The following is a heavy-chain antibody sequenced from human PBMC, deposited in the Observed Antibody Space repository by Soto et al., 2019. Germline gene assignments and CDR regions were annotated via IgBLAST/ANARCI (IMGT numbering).Heavy chain of an antibody. CDR3: ARGHSTDCSNGVCSFFYNHEMDV. J-gene: IGHJ6*02. V-gene: IGHV1-2*04. CDR2: INPKSGGT. Sequence: VASVKVSCKASGYSFTDYHIHWVRQVPGQGLEWLGRINPKSGGTSTAQKFQGWVTMTRDRSISTVYMELTRLRSDDTAVYFCARGHSTDCSNGVCSFFYNHEMDVWGQGTTVTVSS. D-gene: IGHD2-8*01. CDR1: GYSFTDYH.